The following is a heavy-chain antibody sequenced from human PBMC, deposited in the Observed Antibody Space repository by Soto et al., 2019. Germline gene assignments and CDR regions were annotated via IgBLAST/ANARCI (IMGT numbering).Heavy chain of an antibody. CDR2: INHSGST. V-gene: IGHV4-34*01. CDR3: ARGSYYYYYMDV. J-gene: IGHJ6*03. CDR1: GGSFSGYY. Sequence: SETLSLTCAVYGGSFSGYYWSWIRQPPGKGLEWIGEINHSGSTNYNPSLKSRVTISVDTSKNQFSLKLSSVTAADTAVYYRARGSYYYYYMDVWGKGTTVTVSS.